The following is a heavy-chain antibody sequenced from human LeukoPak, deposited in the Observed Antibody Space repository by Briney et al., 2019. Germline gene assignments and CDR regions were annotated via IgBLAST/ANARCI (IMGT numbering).Heavy chain of an antibody. Sequence: GGSLRLSCAASGFTFSSYGMHWVRQAPGKGLEWVAFIRYDGSNKYYADSVKGRFTISRDNSKNTLYLQMNSLRAEDTAVYYCARLLESPYGDYYAFDIWGQGTMVTVSS. V-gene: IGHV3-30*02. D-gene: IGHD4-17*01. CDR3: ARLLESPYGDYYAFDI. J-gene: IGHJ3*02. CDR1: GFTFSSYG. CDR2: IRYDGSNK.